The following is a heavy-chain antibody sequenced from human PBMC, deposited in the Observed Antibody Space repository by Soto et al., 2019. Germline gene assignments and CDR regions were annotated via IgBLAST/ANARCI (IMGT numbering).Heavy chain of an antibody. V-gene: IGHV4-34*01. CDR2: INHTGGT. D-gene: IGHD3-3*01. CDR1: GGSVNGYY. CDR3: ATRITVFGLLIPPFDP. Sequence: SETLSHTCAVYGGSVNGYYWSWIRQPPGKGLEWIGEINHTGGTHYNPSLKSRVTMSVDTSKNQFSLRLSSVTAADTAIYYCATRITVFGLLIPPFDPWGQGTQVTVSS. J-gene: IGHJ5*02.